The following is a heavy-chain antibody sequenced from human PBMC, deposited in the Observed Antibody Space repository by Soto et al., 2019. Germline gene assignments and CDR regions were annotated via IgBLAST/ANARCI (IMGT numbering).Heavy chain of an antibody. CDR2: ISGSGDNT. D-gene: IGHD3-3*01. J-gene: IGHJ6*03. V-gene: IGHV3-23*01. CDR1: GFTFSSYA. CDR3: AKDLGTDDFWSAYYTYYYMDV. Sequence: EVQLLESGGGLVQPGGSLRLSCAAYGFTFSSYALNWVRQAPGKGLECVSVISGSGDNTYYADSVKGRFTISRDNSKNTLYLQMNSLRAEDTAVYYCAKDLGTDDFWSAYYTYYYMDVWGKGTTVTVSS.